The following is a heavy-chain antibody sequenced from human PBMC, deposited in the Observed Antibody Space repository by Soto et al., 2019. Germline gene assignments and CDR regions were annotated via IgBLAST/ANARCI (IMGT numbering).Heavy chain of an antibody. J-gene: IGHJ6*02. CDR2: IDWDDDK. Sequence: SGPTLVNPTQTLTLTCTFSGFSLSTSGMCVSWIRQPPGKALEWLPLIDWDDDKYYSTSLKTRLTISRDTSKNQVVLTMTNMDPVDTATYYCARIPGIVVVPAAMQIYYYYGMDVWGQGT. V-gene: IGHV2-70*01. CDR1: GFSLSTSGMC. CDR3: ARIPGIVVVPAAMQIYYYYGMDV. D-gene: IGHD2-2*01.